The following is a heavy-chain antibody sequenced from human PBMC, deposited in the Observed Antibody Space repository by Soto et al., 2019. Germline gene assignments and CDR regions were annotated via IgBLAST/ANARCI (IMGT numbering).Heavy chain of an antibody. Sequence: GGSLTLSCTASGLTVSNSYMNWVRQAPGKGLEWVSFIYSGGSTYYADSVKGRFIISRDNSKNTLYLQMNSLRAEDTAVYYCARGTFYYDSHAYYGYWGQGTVVTVSS. J-gene: IGHJ4*02. CDR1: GLTVSNSY. D-gene: IGHD3-22*01. CDR2: IYSGGST. V-gene: IGHV3-66*01. CDR3: ARGTFYYDSHAYYGY.